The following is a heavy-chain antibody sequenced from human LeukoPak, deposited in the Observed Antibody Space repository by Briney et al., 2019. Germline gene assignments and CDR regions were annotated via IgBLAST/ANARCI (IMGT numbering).Heavy chain of an antibody. Sequence: GGSLRLSRAASGFTFSSYWMSWVRQAPGKGLEWVANIKQDGSEKYYVDSVRGRFTISRDNAKNSLYLQMNSLRAEDTAVYYCARDGLIDSSGWYGYWGQGTLVTVSS. CDR2: IKQDGSEK. CDR3: ARDGLIDSSGWYGY. CDR1: GFTFSSYW. J-gene: IGHJ4*02. D-gene: IGHD6-19*01. V-gene: IGHV3-7*01.